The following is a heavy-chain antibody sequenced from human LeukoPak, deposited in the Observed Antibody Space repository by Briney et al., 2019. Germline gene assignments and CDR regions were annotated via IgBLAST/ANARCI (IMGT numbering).Heavy chain of an antibody. D-gene: IGHD3-10*01. CDR3: AGVLGSRFGELLNHFDY. CDR2: IYYSGST. J-gene: IGHJ4*02. V-gene: IGHV4-30-4*01. CDR1: GGSISSGDYY. Sequence: SQTLSLTCTVSGGSISSGDYYWSWIRQPPGKGLEWIGYIYYSGSTYYNPSLKSRVTISVDTSKNQFSLKLSSVTAADTAVYYCAGVLGSRFGELLNHFDYWGQGTLVTVSS.